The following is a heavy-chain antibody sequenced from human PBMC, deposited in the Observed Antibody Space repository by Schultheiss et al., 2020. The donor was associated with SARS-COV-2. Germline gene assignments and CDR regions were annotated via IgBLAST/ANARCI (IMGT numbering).Heavy chain of an antibody. CDR1: GFTVSSNY. D-gene: IGHD5-12*01. CDR3: ARAYSGYAYYYGMDV. CDR2: INSDGSST. Sequence: GGSLRLSCAASGFTVSSNYMSWVRQAPGKGLVWVSRINSDGSSTSYADSVKGRFIISRDNSRNTLYLQTNSLRAEDTAVYYCARAYSGYAYYYGMDVWGQGTTVTVSS. V-gene: IGHV3-74*01. J-gene: IGHJ6*02.